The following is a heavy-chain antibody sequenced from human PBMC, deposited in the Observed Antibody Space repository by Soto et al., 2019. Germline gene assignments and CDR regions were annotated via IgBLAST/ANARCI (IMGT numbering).Heavy chain of an antibody. CDR3: ARYKYYYGSGKDGMDV. J-gene: IGHJ6*02. Sequence: QVQLQESGPGLVKPSQTLSLTCTVSGGSISSGGYYWTWIRQHPGKGLEWIGYIYYSGSTYYNPSLKSRVTISVDTSKNQFSLKLSSVTAADTAVYYCARYKYYYGSGKDGMDVWGQGTTVTVSS. V-gene: IGHV4-31*03. D-gene: IGHD3-10*01. CDR2: IYYSGST. CDR1: GGSISSGGYY.